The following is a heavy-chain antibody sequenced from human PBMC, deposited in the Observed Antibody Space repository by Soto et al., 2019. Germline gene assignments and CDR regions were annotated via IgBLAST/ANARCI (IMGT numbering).Heavy chain of an antibody. CDR1: GLTFGDYA. V-gene: IGHV3-49*03. Sequence: HLGGSLKLSCTASGLTFGDYAMSWFGQAPGRGLEWGGFIRSKGYGGATEYVASVKGRFTISRDDSKSIAYLQMNSLKTEDTAVYYCTRGGGIEGSGWYLTQYYYYGMDVWGQGTTVTVSS. J-gene: IGHJ6*02. CDR3: TRGGGIEGSGWYLTQYYYYGMDV. CDR2: IRSKGYGGAT. D-gene: IGHD6-19*01.